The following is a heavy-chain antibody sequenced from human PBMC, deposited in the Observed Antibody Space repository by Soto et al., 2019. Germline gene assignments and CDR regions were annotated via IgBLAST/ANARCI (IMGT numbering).Heavy chain of an antibody. Sequence: GGSLRLSCAVSGFTFSDYYMSWIRQAPGKGLEWVSYISSRGSSIYYADSVKGRFTISRDNAKNSLYPQMNGLRAEDTAVYYCARGYYDFWSGYYISPYGMDVWGQGTTVTVSS. J-gene: IGHJ6*02. CDR2: ISSRGSSI. CDR1: GFTFSDYY. D-gene: IGHD3-3*01. V-gene: IGHV3-11*01. CDR3: ARGYYDFWSGYYISPYGMDV.